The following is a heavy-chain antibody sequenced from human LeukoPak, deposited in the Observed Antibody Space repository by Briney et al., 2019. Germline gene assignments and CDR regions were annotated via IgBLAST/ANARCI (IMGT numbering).Heavy chain of an antibody. Sequence: SETLSLTCTVSGGSISSYCWSWIRQPPGKGLEWIGYIYYSGSTNYNPSLKSRVTISVDTSKNQFSLKLSSVTAADTAVYYCARGHEAFDYWGQGTLVTVSS. CDR1: GGSISSYC. V-gene: IGHV4-59*01. J-gene: IGHJ4*02. CDR3: ARGHEAFDY. CDR2: IYYSGST.